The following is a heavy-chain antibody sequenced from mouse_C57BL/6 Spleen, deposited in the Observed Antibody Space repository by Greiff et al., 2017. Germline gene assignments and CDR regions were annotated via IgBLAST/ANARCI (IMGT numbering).Heavy chain of an antibody. CDR2: IYPGAGDT. D-gene: IGHD1-1*01. V-gene: IGHV1-82*01. CDR1: GYALSSSW. Sequence: QVQLQQSGPELVKPGASVKISCKASGYALSSSWMNWVKQRPGKGLEWIGRIYPGAGDTNYNGKFKGKATLTADKSSSTAYMQLSSLTSEDSAVYFCARYYYGSSYPFDYWGQGTTLTVSS. CDR3: ARYYYGSSYPFDY. J-gene: IGHJ2*01.